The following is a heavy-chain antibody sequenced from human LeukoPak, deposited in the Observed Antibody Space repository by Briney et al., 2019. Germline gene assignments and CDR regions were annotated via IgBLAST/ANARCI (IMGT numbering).Heavy chain of an antibody. V-gene: IGHV3-30*01. Sequence: GGSLRLSCTASGFTFSNYAMHWVRQAPGKGLEWVAVISFDATKEYFGKSVKGRFTISRDNSKATLYLQMHRQRIEDTALYFCARFKVGTNTTQKNAFDIWGRGTVVAVSS. D-gene: IGHD1-1*01. CDR3: ARFKVGTNTTQKNAFDI. J-gene: IGHJ3*02. CDR2: ISFDATKE. CDR1: GFTFSNYA.